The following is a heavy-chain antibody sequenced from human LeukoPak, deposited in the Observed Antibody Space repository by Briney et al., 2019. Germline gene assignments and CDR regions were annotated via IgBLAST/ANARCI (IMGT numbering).Heavy chain of an antibody. CDR2: ITTSNGDT. J-gene: IGHJ4*02. CDR3: ARELYSGTYRPTFDY. V-gene: IGHV1-18*04. D-gene: IGHD1-26*01. Sequence: GASVKVSCKASGYTFTGYYIHWVRQAPGQGLEWMGWITTSNGDTNYAQELQGRVTMTTDTSTSTAYMELRSLRSDDTAIYYCARELYSGTYRPTFDYWGQGTLVTVSS. CDR1: GYTFTGYY.